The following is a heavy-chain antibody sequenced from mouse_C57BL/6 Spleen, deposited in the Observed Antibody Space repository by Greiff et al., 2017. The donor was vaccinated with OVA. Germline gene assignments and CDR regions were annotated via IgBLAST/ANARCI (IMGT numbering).Heavy chain of an antibody. CDR3: ARGGYDYDRPWFAY. D-gene: IGHD2-4*01. CDR1: GYSITSGYY. V-gene: IGHV3-6*01. Sequence: VQLKESGPGLVKPSQSLSLTCSVTGYSITSGYYWNWIRQFPGNKLEWMGYISYDGSNNYNPSLKNRISITRDTSKNQFFLKLNSVTTEDTATYYCARGGYDYDRPWFAYWGQGTLVTVSA. J-gene: IGHJ3*01. CDR2: ISYDGSN.